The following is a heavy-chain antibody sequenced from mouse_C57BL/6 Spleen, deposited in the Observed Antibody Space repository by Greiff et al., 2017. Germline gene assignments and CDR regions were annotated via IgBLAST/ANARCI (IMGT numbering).Heavy chain of an antibody. D-gene: IGHD1-1*01. CDR1: GYTFTSYW. CDR3: ARRGVVPYYFDY. J-gene: IGHJ2*01. V-gene: IGHV1-55*01. Sequence: VQLQQPGAELVKPGASVKMSCKASGYTFTSYWITWVKQRPGQGLEWIGDIYPGSGSTKYTEKFKSKATLTVDTSSSTAYMQLSSLTSEDSAVYSCARRGVVPYYFDYWGQGTTLTVSS. CDR2: IYPGSGST.